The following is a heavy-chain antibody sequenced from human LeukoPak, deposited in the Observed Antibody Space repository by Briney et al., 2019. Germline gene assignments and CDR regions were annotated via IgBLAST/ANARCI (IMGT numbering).Heavy chain of an antibody. V-gene: IGHV1-8*01. CDR3: ARGWTPHIVVVTATFYFDY. J-gene: IGHJ4*02. D-gene: IGHD2-21*02. CDR1: GYTFTSYD. CDR2: MNPNSGNT. Sequence: ASVKVSCKASGYTFTSYDINWVRQATGQGLEWMGWMNPNSGNTGYAQKFQGRVTMTRNTSISTAYMELSSLRAEDTALYYCARGWTPHIVVVTATFYFDYWGQGTLVTVSS.